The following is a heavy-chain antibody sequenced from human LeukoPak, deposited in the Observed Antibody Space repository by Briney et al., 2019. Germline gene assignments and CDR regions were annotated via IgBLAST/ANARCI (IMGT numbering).Heavy chain of an antibody. V-gene: IGHV5-51*03. CDR1: GYSFTSYW. Sequence: GESLKISCKGSGYSFTSYWIGWVRQMPGKGLEWMGIIYPGDSDTRYSPSFQGQVTISADKSISTAYLQWSSLKASDTAMYYCARLPDYGDYVGYSDYWGQGTLVTVSS. J-gene: IGHJ4*02. D-gene: IGHD4-17*01. CDR3: ARLPDYGDYVGYSDY. CDR2: IYPGDSDT.